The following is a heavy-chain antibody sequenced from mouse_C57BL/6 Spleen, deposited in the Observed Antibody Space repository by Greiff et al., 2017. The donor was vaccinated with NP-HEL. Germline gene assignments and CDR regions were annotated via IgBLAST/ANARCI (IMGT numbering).Heavy chain of an antibody. Sequence: QVQLQQPGAELVKPGASVKMSCKASGYTFTSYWITWVKQRPGQGLEWIGDIYPGSGSTNYNEKFKSKATLTVDTSSSTAYMQLSSLTSEDSAVYYCARSLYDSNYPYAMDYWGQGTSVTVSS. CDR2: IYPGSGST. CDR1: GYTFTSYW. V-gene: IGHV1-55*01. CDR3: ARSLYDSNYPYAMDY. D-gene: IGHD2-5*01. J-gene: IGHJ4*01.